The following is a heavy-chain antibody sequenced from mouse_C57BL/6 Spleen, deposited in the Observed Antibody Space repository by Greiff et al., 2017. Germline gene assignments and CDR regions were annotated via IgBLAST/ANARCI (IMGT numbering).Heavy chain of an antibody. Sequence: QVQLKQSGAELVKPGASVKISCKASGYAFSRYWMNWVKQRPGKGLEWIGQIYPGDGDTNYKGKFKGKATMTADKSSSTAYMQLSSLTSEDSVFYFCASPRTGDYFSYWGQGTTLTFSS. CDR3: ASPRTGDYFSY. V-gene: IGHV1-80*01. D-gene: IGHD4-1*01. CDR1: GYAFSRYW. J-gene: IGHJ2*01. CDR2: IYPGDGDT.